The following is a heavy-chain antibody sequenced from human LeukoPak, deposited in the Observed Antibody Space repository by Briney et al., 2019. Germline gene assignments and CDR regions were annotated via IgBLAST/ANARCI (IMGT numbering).Heavy chain of an antibody. Sequence: PSETLSLTCAVYGGSFSGYYWSWIRQPPGKGLEWIGEINHSGSTNYNPSLKSRVTILVDTSKNQFSLKLSSVTAAGTAVYYCARGRAYYDFWSGYSSHMDVWGKGTTVTVSS. D-gene: IGHD3-3*01. CDR3: ARGRAYYDFWSGYSSHMDV. CDR1: GGSFSGYY. V-gene: IGHV4-34*01. J-gene: IGHJ6*03. CDR2: INHSGST.